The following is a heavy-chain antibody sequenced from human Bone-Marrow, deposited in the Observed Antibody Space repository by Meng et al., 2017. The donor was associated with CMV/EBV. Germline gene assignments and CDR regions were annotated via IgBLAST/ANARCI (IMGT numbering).Heavy chain of an antibody. V-gene: IGHV4-4*02. CDR1: GTSISTSNW. D-gene: IGHD6-6*01. J-gene: IGHJ4*02. CDR2: VYHSGYT. CDR3: ARVTEYGGNCFDS. Sequence: SETLSLTCAVSGTSISTSNWWSWVRQPPGKGLEWIGEVYHSGYTNYNPSLKSRVSMSVDRSKNQFSLKLYSVTAADTAVYYCARVTEYGGNCFDSWGQGTLVTVSS.